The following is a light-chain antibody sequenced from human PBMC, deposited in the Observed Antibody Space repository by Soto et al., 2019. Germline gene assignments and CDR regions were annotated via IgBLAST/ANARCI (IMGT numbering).Light chain of an antibody. CDR1: QFVSTN. Sequence: EVVMTQSPATLSVSPGERATLSCRASQFVSTNLAWYQQKPGQAPRLLIYSASNRATGIPARFSGSGSGTDFTLTISSLQSEDSADYYCQQCNNWPPLTFGGGTKVEIK. CDR3: QQCNNWPPLT. V-gene: IGKV3-15*01. CDR2: SAS. J-gene: IGKJ4*01.